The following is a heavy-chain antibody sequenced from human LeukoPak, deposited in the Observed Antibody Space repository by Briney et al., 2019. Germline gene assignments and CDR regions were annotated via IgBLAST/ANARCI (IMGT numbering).Heavy chain of an antibody. CDR1: GESFSGYY. CDR2: IYYSGST. V-gene: IGHV4-31*11. CDR3: ATHYDWSSAEYFQH. J-gene: IGHJ1*01. D-gene: IGHD3-9*01. Sequence: PSETLSLTCAVYGESFSGYYWSWIRQHPGKGLEWIGYIYYSGSTYYNPSLKSRVTISVDTSKNQFSLKLSSVTAADTAVYYCATHYDWSSAEYFQHWGQGTLVTVSS.